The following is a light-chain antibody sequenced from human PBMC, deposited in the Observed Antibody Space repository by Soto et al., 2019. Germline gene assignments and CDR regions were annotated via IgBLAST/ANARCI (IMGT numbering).Light chain of an antibody. J-gene: IGLJ1*01. V-gene: IGLV2-8*01. CDR3: SSYAGSNNFV. CDR1: SSDIGAYIY. CDR2: EVS. Sequence: QSALTQPPSPSGSLGQSLTISCTGTSSDIGAYIYVSWYQQHPGKAPKNIISEVSRRPSGVPERFSGSKSGNTASLTVSGLQADDEGHYYCSSYAGSNNFVFGTGTKVTVL.